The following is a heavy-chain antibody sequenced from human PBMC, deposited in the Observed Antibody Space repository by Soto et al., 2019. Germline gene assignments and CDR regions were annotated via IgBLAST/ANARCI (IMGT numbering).Heavy chain of an antibody. CDR3: AITYCRDNSCPRDFDF. D-gene: IGHD2-21*01. CDR1: GGTFNTYT. CDR2: FIPILDMP. J-gene: IGHJ4*02. V-gene: IGHV1-69*02. Sequence: QVQVVQSGAEVKKPESSVKVSCKPSGGTFNTYTVNWVRLAPGHGLEWMGRFIPILDMPNYAQKFQDRVTITADRSTITAYMELNSLTSDDTAVYYCAITYCRDNSCPRDFDFWGPGTLVTVSS.